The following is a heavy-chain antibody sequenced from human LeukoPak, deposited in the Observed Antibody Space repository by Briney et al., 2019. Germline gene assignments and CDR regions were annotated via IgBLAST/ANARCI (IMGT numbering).Heavy chain of an antibody. Sequence: PGKSLRLSCVASGFTFTNYGMHWVRQAPGKGLEWVAAILYDGSKKYYADSVKGRFSIYRDNSNYTLYLQMNSLRAEDTAVYYCANRRDYYDSRYYFDYWGQGTLVTVSS. J-gene: IGHJ4*02. D-gene: IGHD3-22*01. CDR1: GFTFTNYG. CDR2: ILYDGSKK. V-gene: IGHV3-30*18. CDR3: ANRRDYYDSRYYFDY.